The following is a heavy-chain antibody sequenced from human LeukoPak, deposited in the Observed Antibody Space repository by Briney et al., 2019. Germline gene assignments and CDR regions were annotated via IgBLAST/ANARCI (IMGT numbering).Heavy chain of an antibody. CDR2: IDPSDDST. D-gene: IGHD6-19*01. Sequence: ASVKVSCKASGYTFTSYYLHWVRQAPGQGLEWMGLIDPSDDSTSYAQKFQGRFTMTRDTSTNTVYMELYSLRSEDTAVYYCVRDDRIAVAGPYYFDYWGQGTLVTVSS. V-gene: IGHV1-46*01. CDR1: GYTFTSYY. J-gene: IGHJ4*02. CDR3: VRDDRIAVAGPYYFDY.